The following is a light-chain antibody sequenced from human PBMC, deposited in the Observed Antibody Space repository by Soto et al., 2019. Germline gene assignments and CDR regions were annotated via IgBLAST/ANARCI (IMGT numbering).Light chain of an antibody. V-gene: IGKV3-15*01. CDR2: GAS. CDR3: QQYNNWPPT. J-gene: IGKJ5*01. Sequence: EIVMTQSPATLSVSPGERATLSCRASQSVSGNLAWYQQKPDQAPRLLIYGASTRATGIPARFSGSGSGTDFTLTISSLQSEDFALYYCQQYNNWPPTFGQGTRLEIK. CDR1: QSVSGN.